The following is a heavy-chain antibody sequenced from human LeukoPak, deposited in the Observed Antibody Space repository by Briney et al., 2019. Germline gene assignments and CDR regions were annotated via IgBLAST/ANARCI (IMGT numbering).Heavy chain of an antibody. CDR1: GFTLSNYA. J-gene: IGHJ4*02. D-gene: IGHD4-17*01. CDR2: IGGSRGTT. Sequence: GGSLRLSCVASGFTLSNYAMSWVRQAPGKGLEWVSGIGGSRGTTYYADSVKGRFTISRDNSENTLYLQMNSLRAEDTAVYYCAKGTTVTSRMDYWGQGTLVTVSS. CDR3: AKGTTVTSRMDY. V-gene: IGHV3-23*01.